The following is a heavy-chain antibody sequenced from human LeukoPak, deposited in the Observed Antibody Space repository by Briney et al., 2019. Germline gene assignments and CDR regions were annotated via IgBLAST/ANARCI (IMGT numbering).Heavy chain of an antibody. J-gene: IGHJ4*02. V-gene: IGHV3-74*01. D-gene: IGHD3-16*01. CDR3: GRIDGGNY. Sequence: GGSLRLSCAASGFTFSAYWMHWVRQAPGKGLVWVSRIESDGSSTNYADSVKGRFTISRDNAKNTLYLQMNSLKAEDTAMYYCGRIDGGNYWGQGTLVTVSS. CDR2: IESDGSST. CDR1: GFTFSAYW.